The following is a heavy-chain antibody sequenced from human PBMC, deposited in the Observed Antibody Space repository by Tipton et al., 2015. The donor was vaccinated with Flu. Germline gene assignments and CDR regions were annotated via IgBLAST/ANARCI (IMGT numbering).Heavy chain of an antibody. V-gene: IGHV3-53*01. CDR2: IYSVGST. D-gene: IGHD2-15*01. CDR1: GFTVSSNY. CDR3: AAGCSGGSCYRDAFDI. J-gene: IGHJ3*02. Sequence: SLRLSCAASGFTVSSNYMSWVRQAPGKGLEWVSVIYSVGSTYYADSVKGRFTISRDNSKNTLYLQMNSLRAEDTAVYYCAAGCSGGSCYRDAFDIWGQGTMVTVSS.